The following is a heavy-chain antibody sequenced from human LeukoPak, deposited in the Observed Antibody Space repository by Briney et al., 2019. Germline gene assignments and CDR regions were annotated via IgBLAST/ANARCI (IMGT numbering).Heavy chain of an antibody. D-gene: IGHD3-10*01. CDR1: GYTFTGYY. Sequence: ASVKVSCKASGYTFTGYYMHWVRQAPGQGLEWMGWINPNSGGTNYAQKFQGRVTMTRDTSISTAYMELRSLRSDDTAVDYCARDPLGAMVRGVIGGFDPWGQGTLVTVSS. CDR2: INPNSGGT. J-gene: IGHJ5*02. CDR3: ARDPLGAMVRGVIGGFDP. V-gene: IGHV1-2*02.